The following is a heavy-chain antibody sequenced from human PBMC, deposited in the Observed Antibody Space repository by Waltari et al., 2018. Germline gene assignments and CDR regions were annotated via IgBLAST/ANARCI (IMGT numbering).Heavy chain of an antibody. J-gene: IGHJ4*02. CDR2: IRNKGKSYTT. CDR3: AIAVATIADY. CDR1: GFTFSDHY. D-gene: IGHD5-12*01. V-gene: IGHV3-72*01. Sequence: EVQLVESGGGLVQPGGSLRLSCAASGFTFSDHYMDWVRQAPGKGLGWVGRIRNKGKSYTTEYAASVKGRFTISRDDSRNSLYLQMNSLKTDDTAVYYCAIAVATIADYWGQGTLVTVSS.